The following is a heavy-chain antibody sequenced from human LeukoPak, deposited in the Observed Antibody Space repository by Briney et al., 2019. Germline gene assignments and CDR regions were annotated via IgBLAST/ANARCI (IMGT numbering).Heavy chain of an antibody. CDR1: GFTFSTYG. CDR3: AKDWDISNWYGKFDS. V-gene: IGHV3-23*01. Sequence: PGGSLRLSCVASGFTFSTYGMSWVRQAPGKGLEWVSSISSSGGNTYYAGSVKGRSTISRDNSKNTLNLQMNSLRAEDTAVYYCAKDWDISNWYGKFDSWGQGTLVTVSS. CDR2: ISSSGGNT. D-gene: IGHD6-13*01. J-gene: IGHJ4*02.